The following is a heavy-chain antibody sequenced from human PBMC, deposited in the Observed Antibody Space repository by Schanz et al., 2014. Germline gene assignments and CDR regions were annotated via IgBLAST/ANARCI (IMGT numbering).Heavy chain of an antibody. Sequence: QVQLQQSGPGLVKPSQTLSLTCTVSGDSISSSGSYWTWIRQHPGTGLEWIGYISYSGTTYYNPSLKSRVTISVSTSKTQFSLKLSSVTAADTAVYYCARDALGGPHNWFDPWGQGTLVSVSS. D-gene: IGHD3-16*01. V-gene: IGHV4-31*03. CDR3: ARDALGGPHNWFDP. CDR1: GDSISSSGSY. J-gene: IGHJ5*02. CDR2: ISYSGTT.